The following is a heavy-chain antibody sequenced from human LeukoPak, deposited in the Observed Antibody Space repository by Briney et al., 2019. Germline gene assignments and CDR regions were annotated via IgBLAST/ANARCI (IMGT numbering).Heavy chain of an antibody. J-gene: IGHJ1*01. CDR3: ARAYKDRSLAGKKEFFQH. CDR2: ISWNSGTI. Sequence: PGRSLRLSCAASGFTFDNYAMIWVRQVPGKGLEWISLISWNSGTIGYADSVKGRFTISRDNANNFLYLQMNSLRAEDTALYYCARAYKDRSLAGKKEFFQHWGQGTLVTVSS. CDR1: GFTFDNYA. D-gene: IGHD6-19*01. V-gene: IGHV3-9*01.